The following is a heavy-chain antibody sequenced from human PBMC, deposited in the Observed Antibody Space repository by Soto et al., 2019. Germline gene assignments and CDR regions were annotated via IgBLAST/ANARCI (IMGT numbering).Heavy chain of an antibody. CDR1: GDTFKKFA. D-gene: IGHD6-6*01. J-gene: IGHJ6*02. CDR2: IIPMFGTT. CDR3: ARGVVPAAGAAPPYFHYGVDV. Sequence: QVQLVQSGPEVKKPGSSVKVSCKTSGDTFKKFAISWVRQAPGQGPEWMGGIIPMFGTTKYTQTFQGRVTFTADKSTGTAYMELTSLMSEDTATYFCARGVVPAAGAAPPYFHYGVDVWGQGTTVTVSS. V-gene: IGHV1-69*06.